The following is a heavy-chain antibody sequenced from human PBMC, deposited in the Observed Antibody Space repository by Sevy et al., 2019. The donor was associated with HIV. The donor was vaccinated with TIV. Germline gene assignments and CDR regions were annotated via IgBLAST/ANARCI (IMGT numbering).Heavy chain of an antibody. CDR1: GNTLTNLA. CDR3: AATKAYYESSGSPFDY. J-gene: IGHJ4*02. V-gene: IGHV1-24*01. CDR2: FDPEDGET. D-gene: IGHD3-22*01. Sequence: FSCKVSGNTLTNLAMHWVRQAPGKGLEWMGSFDPEDGETIYAQKFQGRVTMTEDTSRDTAYMELSTLRSEDTAVIYCAATKAYYESSGSPFDYWGQGTLVTVSS.